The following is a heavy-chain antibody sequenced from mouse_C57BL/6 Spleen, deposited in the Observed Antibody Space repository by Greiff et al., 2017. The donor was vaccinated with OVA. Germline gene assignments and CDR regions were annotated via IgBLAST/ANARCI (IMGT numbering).Heavy chain of an antibody. J-gene: IGHJ4*01. V-gene: IGHV1-80*01. Sequence: QVHVKQSGAELVKPGASVKISCKASGYAFSSYWMNWVKQRPGKGLEWIGQIYPGDGDTNYNGKFKGKATLTADKSSSTAYMQLSSLTSEDSAVYFCARTYYYGSSPYYAMDYWGQGTSVTVSS. D-gene: IGHD1-1*01. CDR3: ARTYYYGSSPYYAMDY. CDR1: GYAFSSYW. CDR2: IYPGDGDT.